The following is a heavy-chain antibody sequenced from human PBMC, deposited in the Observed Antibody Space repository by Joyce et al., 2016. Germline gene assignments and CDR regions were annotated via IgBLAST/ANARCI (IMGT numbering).Heavy chain of an antibody. D-gene: IGHD3-10*01. CDR3: ARRGAGDYFDY. CDR1: GFTFSSYS. CDR2: ISSSSSTI. J-gene: IGHJ4*02. Sequence: EVQLVESGGGLVQPGGSLRLSCAASGFTFSSYSMNWVRQAPGKGLEWVSYISSSSSTIYYADSVKGRFTISRDNAKNSLYLQRNSLRDEDTAVYYCARRGAGDYFDYWGQGTLVTVSS. V-gene: IGHV3-48*02.